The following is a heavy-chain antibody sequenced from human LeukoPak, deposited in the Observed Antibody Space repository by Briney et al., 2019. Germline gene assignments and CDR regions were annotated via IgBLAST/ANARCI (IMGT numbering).Heavy chain of an antibody. D-gene: IGHD3-22*01. CDR1: GEYFSGYY. Sequence: PSETLSLTCAVYGEYFSGYYWSWIRQPPGKGLEWIGEINHSGSTNYNPSLKRRVIISVDTSKNQFSLKLSSVTAADTAVYYCARGKYDSGGYYLDYWGQGTLVTVFS. CDR3: ARGKYDSGGYYLDY. V-gene: IGHV4-34*01. CDR2: INHSGST. J-gene: IGHJ4*02.